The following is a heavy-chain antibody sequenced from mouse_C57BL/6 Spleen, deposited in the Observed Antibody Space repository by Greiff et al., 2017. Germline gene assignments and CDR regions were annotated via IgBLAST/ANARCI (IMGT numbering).Heavy chain of an antibody. J-gene: IGHJ2*01. V-gene: IGHV1-82*01. CDR3: AREKGSHFDY. CDR1: GYAFSSSW. Sequence: QVQLKQSGPELVKPGASVKISCKASGYAFSSSWMNWVKQRPGKGLEWIGRIYPGDGDTNYNGKFKGKATLTADKSSSTAYMQLSSLTSEDSAVYFCAREKGSHFDYWGQGTTLTVSS. CDR2: IYPGDGDT.